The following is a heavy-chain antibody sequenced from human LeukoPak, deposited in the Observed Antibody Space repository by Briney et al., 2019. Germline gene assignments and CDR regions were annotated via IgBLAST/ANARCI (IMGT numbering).Heavy chain of an antibody. V-gene: IGHV3-30*18. CDR2: VSFDSNNL. D-gene: IGHD5-24*01. CDR3: AKDRDWYYFDY. Sequence: PGGSLKLSCAASGFTFSTYGMHWVRQAPGKGLEWVAVVSFDSNNLYYADSVKGRFTISRDNSKNTLYLQMNSLRGEDTAVYYCAKDRDWYYFDYWGQGTLVTVSS. CDR1: GFTFSTYG. J-gene: IGHJ4*02.